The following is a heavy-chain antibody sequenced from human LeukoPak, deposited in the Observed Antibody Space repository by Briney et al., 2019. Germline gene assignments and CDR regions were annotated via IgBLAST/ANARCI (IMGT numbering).Heavy chain of an antibody. CDR2: ISSSSTYI. CDR3: ASSPYVH. D-gene: IGHD3-16*01. CDR1: GFTFSSYS. Sequence: GGSLRLSCAASGFTFSSYSMNWVRQAPGQGLEWVSFISSSSTYIWYADSVKGRFTISRDNAKNSLYLQMNSLRAEDTAVYYYASSPYVHWGQGTLVTVSS. V-gene: IGHV3-21*01. J-gene: IGHJ4*02.